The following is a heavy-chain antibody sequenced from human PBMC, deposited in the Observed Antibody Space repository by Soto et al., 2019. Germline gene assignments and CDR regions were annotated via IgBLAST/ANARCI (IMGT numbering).Heavy chain of an antibody. CDR1: GYNFINYG. CDR2: ISAYSGNT. V-gene: IGHV1-18*04. D-gene: IGHD4-4*01. J-gene: IGHJ6*04. Sequence: ASVKVSCKASGYNFINYGINWVRQAPGQGLEWMGWISAYSGNTFFAQNVQGRVTLTTDTFTSTAYMEVRSLRSDDTAVFYCARDQSTVTTRSYYDGMDVCGKGTTVTVSS. CDR3: ARDQSTVTTRSYYDGMDV.